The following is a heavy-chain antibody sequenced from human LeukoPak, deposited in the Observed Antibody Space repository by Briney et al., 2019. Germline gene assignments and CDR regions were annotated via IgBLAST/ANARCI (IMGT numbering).Heavy chain of an antibody. Sequence: GGSLRLSCAASGFTFSSYAMSWVRQAPGKGLEWVSAISGSGGSTYYADSVKGRFTISRDNSKNTLYLQMNSLRAEDTAVYYCAKVWDYDILTGCPYYFDYWGQGTLVTVSS. V-gene: IGHV3-23*01. CDR1: GFTFSSYA. D-gene: IGHD3-9*01. CDR2: ISGSGGST. CDR3: AKVWDYDILTGCPYYFDY. J-gene: IGHJ4*02.